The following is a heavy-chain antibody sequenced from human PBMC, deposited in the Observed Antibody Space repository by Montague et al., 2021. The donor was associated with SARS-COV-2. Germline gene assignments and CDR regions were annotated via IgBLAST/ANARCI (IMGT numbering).Heavy chain of an antibody. D-gene: IGHD3-9*01. CDR2: VDYSEST. Sequence: SETLSLTCTVSGGSISTYYWNWIRQFPGKGLEWIGYVDYSESTNYNPSLQSRIIISVDRSKIQVSLKLNSVTAADTAIYYCARLPYDNSYGMDVWGQGTTVTVSS. J-gene: IGHJ6*02. CDR1: GGSISTYY. V-gene: IGHV4-59*01. CDR3: ARLPYDNSYGMDV.